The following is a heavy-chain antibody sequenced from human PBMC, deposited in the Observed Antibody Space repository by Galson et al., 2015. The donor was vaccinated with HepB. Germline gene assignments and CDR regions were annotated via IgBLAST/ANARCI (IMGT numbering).Heavy chain of an antibody. CDR3: ARDRGGSGSYLSDYYGMDV. CDR1: GFTFSSYN. J-gene: IGHJ6*02. V-gene: IGHV3-48*03. D-gene: IGHD3-10*01. Sequence: SLRLSCAASGFTFSSYNINWVRQAPGKGLEWVSYISTSGDTIYYADSVEGRFTISRDNAKNSLYLQMNSLRAEDTAVYYCARDRGGSGSYLSDYYGMDVWGQGTTVTVSS. CDR2: ISTSGDTI.